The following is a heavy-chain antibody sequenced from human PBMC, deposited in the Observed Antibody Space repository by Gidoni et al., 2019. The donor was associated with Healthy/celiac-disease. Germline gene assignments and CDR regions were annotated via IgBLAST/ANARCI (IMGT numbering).Heavy chain of an antibody. V-gene: IGHV7-4-1*02. CDR1: GDTFTSYA. J-gene: IGHJ6*03. Sequence: QVQLVQYGTELKKHGASVKVSCKAAGDTFTSYAMNWVRQAPGQGLEWMGGINTTTGNPTYAQGFTGRFVFSLDTSVSTAYLQISSLKAEDTAVYYCARDGVPAAKYYYYYMDVWGKGTTVTVSS. D-gene: IGHD2-2*01. CDR2: INTTTGNP. CDR3: ARDGVPAAKYYYYYMDV.